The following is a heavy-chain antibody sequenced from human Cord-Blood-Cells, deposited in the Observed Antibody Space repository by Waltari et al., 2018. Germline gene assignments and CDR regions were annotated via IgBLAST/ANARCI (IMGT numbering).Heavy chain of an antibody. CDR2: IYHSGST. D-gene: IGHD7-27*01. CDR3: AVQLTGGDY. J-gene: IGHJ4*02. Sequence: QVQLPESGPGLVKPSETLSLTCAVSGYYISSGYYWGWIRQPPGKGLEWIGSIYHSGSTYYNPSLKSRVTISVDTSKNQFSLKLSSVTAADTAVYYCAVQLTGGDYWGQGTLVTVSS. CDR1: GYYISSGYY. V-gene: IGHV4-38-2*01.